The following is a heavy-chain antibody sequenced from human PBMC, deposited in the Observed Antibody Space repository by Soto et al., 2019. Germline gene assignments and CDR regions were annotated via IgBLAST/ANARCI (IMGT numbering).Heavy chain of an antibody. V-gene: IGHV4-59*01. J-gene: IGHJ5*02. D-gene: IGHD2-15*01. CDR2: IYYSGST. Sequence: SETLSLTCTVSGGSISSYYWSWIRQPPGKGLEWIGYIYYSGSTNYNPSLKSRVTISVDTSKNQFSLKLSSVTAADTAVYYCARDQDYSCPWGNPSYWFYPWGQGTLVTVSS. CDR1: GGSISSYY. CDR3: ARDQDYSCPWGNPSYWFYP.